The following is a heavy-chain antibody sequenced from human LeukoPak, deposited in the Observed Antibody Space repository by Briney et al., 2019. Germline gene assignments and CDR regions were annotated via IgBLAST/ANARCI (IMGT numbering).Heavy chain of an antibody. CDR2: MYHTGGF. J-gene: IGHJ4*02. CDR3: ARNPRDGYTFDY. Sequence: SETLSLTCAVSGGSINSINWWSWVRQSPGQGLEWIEEMYHTGGFNYNPSLKSRVTISLDKSQNQFSLRLSSVTAADTAVYYCARNPRDGYTFDYWGQGTLVTVSS. V-gene: IGHV4-4*02. CDR1: GGSINSINW. D-gene: IGHD5-24*01.